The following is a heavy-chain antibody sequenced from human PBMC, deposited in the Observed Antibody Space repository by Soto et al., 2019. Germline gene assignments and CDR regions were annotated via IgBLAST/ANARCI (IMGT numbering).Heavy chain of an antibody. D-gene: IGHD2-2*01. CDR1: GGSISSGDYY. J-gene: IGHJ5*02. CDR3: ARVFRLGPARRIGPNWFDP. Sequence: KTSETLSLTCTVSGGSISSGDYYWSWIRQPPGKGLEWIGYIYYSGSTYYNPSLKSRVTISVDTSKNQFSLKLSSVTAADTAVYYCARVFRLGPARRIGPNWFDPWGQGTLVTVSS. CDR2: IYYSGST. V-gene: IGHV4-30-4*01.